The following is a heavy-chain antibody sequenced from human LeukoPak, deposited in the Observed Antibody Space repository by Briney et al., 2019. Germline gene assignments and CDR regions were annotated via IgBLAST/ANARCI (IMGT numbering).Heavy chain of an antibody. D-gene: IGHD3-22*01. CDR2: IYTSGST. Sequence: SETLSLTCTVSGGSISSYYWSWIRQPPGKGLEWIGYIYTSGSTNYNPSLKSRVTISVDTSKNQFSLKLSSATAADTAVYYCARHRPYYYDSSGKSSGAFDIWGQGTMVTVSS. J-gene: IGHJ3*02. CDR3: ARHRPYYYDSSGKSSGAFDI. V-gene: IGHV4-4*09. CDR1: GGSISSYY.